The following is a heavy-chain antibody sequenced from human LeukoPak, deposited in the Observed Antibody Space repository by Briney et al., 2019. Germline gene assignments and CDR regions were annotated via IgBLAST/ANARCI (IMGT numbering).Heavy chain of an antibody. CDR3: ARDSKWFINDYYYGMDV. V-gene: IGHV3-21*04. CDR1: GFTFSSYS. D-gene: IGHD3-22*01. J-gene: IGHJ6*02. Sequence: GESLRLSCAASGFTFSSYSMNWVRQAPGKGLEWVSSISSSSSYIYYADSVKGRFTISRDNAKNSLYLQMDSLRAEDTAVYYCARDSKWFINDYYYGMDVWGQGTTVTVSS. CDR2: ISSSSSYI.